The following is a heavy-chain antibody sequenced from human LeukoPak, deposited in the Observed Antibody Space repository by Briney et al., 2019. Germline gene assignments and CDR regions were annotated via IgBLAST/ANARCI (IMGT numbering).Heavy chain of an antibody. J-gene: IGHJ4*02. CDR3: ARVRPAVAGTHYFDY. V-gene: IGHV4-59*01. D-gene: IGHD6-19*01. CDR2: IYYSGST. Sequence: PSETLSLTCTVSGGSISSYYWSWIRQPPGKGLEWIGYIYYSGSTNYNPSLESRVTISVDTSKNQFSLKLSSVTAADTAVYYCARVRPAVAGTHYFDYWGQGTLVTVSS. CDR1: GGSISSYY.